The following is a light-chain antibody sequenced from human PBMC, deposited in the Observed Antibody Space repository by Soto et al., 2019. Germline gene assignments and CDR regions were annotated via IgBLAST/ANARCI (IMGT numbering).Light chain of an antibody. CDR2: DAS. Sequence: YASVGDRVTLTCRASQSIGTLLAWYQQKPGEAPKLLIYDASNLERGVSSTFSGSGSGTEFTLTINTLQPEDFATYYCQQYDGYSGTFGQGTKVDIK. V-gene: IGKV1-5*01. J-gene: IGKJ1*01. CDR3: QQYDGYSGT. CDR1: QSIGTL.